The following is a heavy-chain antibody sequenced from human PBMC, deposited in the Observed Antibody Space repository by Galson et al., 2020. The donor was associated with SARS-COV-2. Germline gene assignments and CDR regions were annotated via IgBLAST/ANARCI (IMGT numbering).Heavy chain of an antibody. Sequence: SETLSLTCTVSGGSISSYYWSWIPQPPGKGLEWIGYIYYNGSTNYNPSLKSPVTISVDTSKNQFSLKLSSVTAADTAVYYCARLDLDSSSWYAYLDYWGQGTLVTVSS. V-gene: IGHV4-59*08. CDR3: ARLDLDSSSWYAYLDY. CDR2: IYYNGST. CDR1: GGSISSYY. D-gene: IGHD6-13*01. J-gene: IGHJ4*02.